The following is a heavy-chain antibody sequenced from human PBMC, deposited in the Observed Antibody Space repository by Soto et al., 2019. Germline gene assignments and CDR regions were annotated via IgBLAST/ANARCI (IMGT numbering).Heavy chain of an antibody. CDR1: GFTFSTYW. Sequence: GGSLRLSCAASGFTFSTYWMDWVRQTPGKGLEWVANINQDGSKKNYVDSVKGRFTISRDNAKNSLYLQMSSLTAEDSALYYCSRSLNSWGQGTMVTVSS. J-gene: IGHJ4*02. CDR2: INQDGSKK. CDR3: SRSLNS. V-gene: IGHV3-7*01.